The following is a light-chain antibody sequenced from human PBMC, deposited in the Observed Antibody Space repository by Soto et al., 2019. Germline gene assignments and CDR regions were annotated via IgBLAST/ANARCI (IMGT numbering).Light chain of an antibody. CDR3: QERSGWPRGA. CDR1: QSIDYN. V-gene: IGKV3-11*01. Sequence: EVVLTQSPATLSLSPGERATLSCRTSQSIDYNLAWFQQKPGQTPRLLILAASQRAAGVPARFRGSGSGTDFTPTTSSLEAEAFAVSYCQERSGWPRGAFGGATKVEIK. CDR2: AAS. J-gene: IGKJ4*01.